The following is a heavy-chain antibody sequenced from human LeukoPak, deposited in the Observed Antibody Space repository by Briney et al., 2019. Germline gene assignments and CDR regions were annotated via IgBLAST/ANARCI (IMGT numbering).Heavy chain of an antibody. CDR2: INHSGST. V-gene: IGHV4-34*01. D-gene: IGHD6-13*01. J-gene: IGHJ4*02. Sequence: PSETLSLTCAVYGGSFSGYCWSWIRQPPGKGLEWIGEINHSGSTNYNPSLKSRVTISVDTSKNQFSLKLSSVTAADTAVYYCARSQLQLVDYWGQGTLVTVSS. CDR1: GGSFSGYC. CDR3: ARSQLQLVDY.